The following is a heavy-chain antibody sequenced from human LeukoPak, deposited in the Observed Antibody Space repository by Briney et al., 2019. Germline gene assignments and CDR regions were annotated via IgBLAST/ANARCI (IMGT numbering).Heavy chain of an antibody. Sequence: ASVKVSCKASGYTFTSYGISWVRQAPGQGLEWMGWISAYNGNTNYAQKLQGRVTMTTDTSMSTAYMELRSLRSDDTAVYYCARENVVVPAARSWFDPWGQGTLVTVSS. CDR3: ARENVVVPAARSWFDP. V-gene: IGHV1-18*01. D-gene: IGHD2-2*01. CDR1: GYTFTSYG. J-gene: IGHJ5*02. CDR2: ISAYNGNT.